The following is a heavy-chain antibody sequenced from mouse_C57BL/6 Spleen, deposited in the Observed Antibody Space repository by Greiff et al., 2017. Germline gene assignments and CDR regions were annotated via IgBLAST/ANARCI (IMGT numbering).Heavy chain of an antibody. CDR2: INPSNGGT. CDR1: GYTFTSYW. J-gene: IGHJ1*03. CDR3: ARNPHYGSPYWYFDV. V-gene: IGHV1-53*01. Sequence: QVQLQQPGTELVKPGASVKLSCKASGYTFTSYWMHWVKQRPGQGLEWIGNINPSNGGTNYNEKFKSKATLTLDKSSSTAYMQLSSLTSDDSAVYYGARNPHYGSPYWYFDVWGTGTTVTVSS. D-gene: IGHD1-1*01.